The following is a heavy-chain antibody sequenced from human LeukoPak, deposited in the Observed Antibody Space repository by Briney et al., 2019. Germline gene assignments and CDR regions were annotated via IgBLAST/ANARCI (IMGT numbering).Heavy chain of an antibody. Sequence: GGSLRLSCAASGFPFNTYAMHWVRQAPGKGLEWVALISRDGDNEYYADSVKGRFTISRDNSKNMLYLQMNSLRAEDTAVYYCAREPGTDYRKYYFDYWGQGTLVTVSS. V-gene: IGHV3-30*14. J-gene: IGHJ4*02. CDR2: ISRDGDNE. CDR1: GFPFNTYA. CDR3: AREPGTDYRKYYFDY. D-gene: IGHD3/OR15-3a*01.